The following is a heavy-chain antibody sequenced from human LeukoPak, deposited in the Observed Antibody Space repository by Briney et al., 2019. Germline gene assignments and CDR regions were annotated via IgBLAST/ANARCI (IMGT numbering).Heavy chain of an antibody. Sequence: ASVKVSCKASGYTFTSYDINWVRQATGQGLEWMGWISAYNGNTNYAQKLQGRVTMTTDTSTSTAYMELRSLRSDDTAVYYCARYAGSGSSWPFDYWGQGTLVTVSS. CDR2: ISAYNGNT. D-gene: IGHD6-13*01. CDR1: GYTFTSYD. J-gene: IGHJ4*02. CDR3: ARYAGSGSSWPFDY. V-gene: IGHV1-18*01.